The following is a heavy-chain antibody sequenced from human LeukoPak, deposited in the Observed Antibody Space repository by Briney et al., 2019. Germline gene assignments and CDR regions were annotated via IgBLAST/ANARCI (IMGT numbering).Heavy chain of an antibody. J-gene: IGHJ4*02. Sequence: GASVKVSCKASGYTFTSYGISWVRHAPGQGLEWMGWISAYNGNTNYAQKLQGRVTMTTDTSTSTAYMELRSLRSDDTAVYYCARDPTRVAIHQFDYWGQGTLVTVSS. CDR3: ARDPTRVAIHQFDY. CDR2: ISAYNGNT. CDR1: GYTFTSYG. V-gene: IGHV1-18*01. D-gene: IGHD2-2*02.